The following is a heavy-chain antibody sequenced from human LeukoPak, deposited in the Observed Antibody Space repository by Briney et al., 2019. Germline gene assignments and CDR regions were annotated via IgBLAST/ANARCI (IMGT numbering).Heavy chain of an antibody. J-gene: IGHJ4*02. CDR2: ISSSGSTI. V-gene: IGHV3-11*01. CDR1: GFTFSDYY. D-gene: IGHD5-24*01. CDR3: ARDGPVEMATIDSSTFDY. Sequence: PGGSLRLSCAASGFTFSDYYMSWIRQAPGKGLEWVSYISSSGSTIYYADSVKGRFTISRDNAKNSLYLQMNSLRAEDTAVYYCARDGPVEMATIDSSTFDYWGQGTLVTVSS.